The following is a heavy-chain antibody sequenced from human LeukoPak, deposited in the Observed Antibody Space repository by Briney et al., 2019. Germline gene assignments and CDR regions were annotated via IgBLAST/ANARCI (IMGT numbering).Heavy chain of an antibody. CDR1: GFTFSSYS. J-gene: IGHJ6*03. CDR3: ARDNPDYYYMDV. Sequence: GGYLRLYSAASGFTFSSYSMNWVRQAPGKGLEWVSSITSSSTYMYYADSVQGRFTISRDNARNSLYLQMNSLRAEDTAVYYCARDNPDYYYMDVWGKGTTVTISS. D-gene: IGHD1-14*01. V-gene: IGHV3-21*01. CDR2: ITSSSTYM.